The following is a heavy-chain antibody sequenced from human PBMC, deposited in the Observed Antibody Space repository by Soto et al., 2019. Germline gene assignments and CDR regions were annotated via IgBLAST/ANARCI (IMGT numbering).Heavy chain of an antibody. CDR3: ARESEDLTSNFDY. CDR1: GFTFTRYS. V-gene: IGHV3-21*06. CDR2: ISSTTNYI. Sequence: LRLSCAASGFTFTRYSMNWVRQAPGKGLEWVSSISSTTNYIYYGDSMKGRFTISRDNAKNSLYLEMNSLGAEDTAVYYCARESEDLTSNFDYWGQGTLVTVSS. J-gene: IGHJ4*02.